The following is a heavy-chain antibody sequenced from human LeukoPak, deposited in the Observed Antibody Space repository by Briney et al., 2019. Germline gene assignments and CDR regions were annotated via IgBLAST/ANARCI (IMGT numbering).Heavy chain of an antibody. Sequence: PSETLSLTCAVSGGSIGSGGYSWSWIRQPPGKGLEWIGYIYHSGATYSNPSLKSRVTISVDRSKNQFSLKLSSVTAADTAVYYCARDRDVWGQGTTVTVSS. CDR1: GGSIGSGGYS. CDR3: ARDRDV. CDR2: IYHSGAT. J-gene: IGHJ6*02. V-gene: IGHV4-30-2*01.